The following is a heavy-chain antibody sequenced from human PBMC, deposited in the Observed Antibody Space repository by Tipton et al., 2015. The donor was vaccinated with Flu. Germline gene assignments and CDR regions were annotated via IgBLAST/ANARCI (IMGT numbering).Heavy chain of an antibody. V-gene: IGHV3-23*01. D-gene: IGHD3-10*01. Sequence: SLRLSCAASGFTFSSYAMSWVRQAPGKGLEWVSGISGSGDNTYSADSVEGRFTISRDNSKNTLYLQMNSLRAEDTALYYCAKDRAVRGVMGGRVYWGQGTLVTVSS. CDR2: ISGSGDNT. CDR3: AKDRAVRGVMGGRVY. J-gene: IGHJ4*02. CDR1: GFTFSSYA.